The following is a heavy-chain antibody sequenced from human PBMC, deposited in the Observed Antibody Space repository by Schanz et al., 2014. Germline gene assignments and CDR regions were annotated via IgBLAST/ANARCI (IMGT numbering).Heavy chain of an antibody. Sequence: EVQLLESGGGLVQPGGSLRLSCEASGFTFSSFAMSWVRQAPGKGLEWVSDIGVSGSDTYYADSVRGRFTISRDNSKNMSYQQMNRLRAEDTAVYDGAKKGGDYGSGSYQITDDWGQGTLVTVSS. J-gene: IGHJ4*02. CDR1: GFTFSSFA. V-gene: IGHV3-23*01. CDR2: IGVSGSDT. D-gene: IGHD3-10*01. CDR3: AKKGGDYGSGSYQITDD.